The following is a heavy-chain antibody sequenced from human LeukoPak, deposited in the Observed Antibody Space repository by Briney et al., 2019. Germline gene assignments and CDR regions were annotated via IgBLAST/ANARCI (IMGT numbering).Heavy chain of an antibody. D-gene: IGHD3-3*01. J-gene: IGHJ6*02. CDR3: ARGEPLYDFWSGYYAYYYYGMDV. Sequence: ASETLSLTCAVYGGSFSDYYWTWIRQPPGKGLEWIGDINHSGSTNYNPSLKSRVTISVDTSKNQFSLKLSSVTAADMAVYYCARGEPLYDFWSGYYAYYYYGMDVWGQGTTVTVSS. CDR2: INHSGST. CDR1: GGSFSDYY. V-gene: IGHV4-34*01.